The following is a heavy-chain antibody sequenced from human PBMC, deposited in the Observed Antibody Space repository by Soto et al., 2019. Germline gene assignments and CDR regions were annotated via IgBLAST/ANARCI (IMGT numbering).Heavy chain of an antibody. V-gene: IGHV3-11*01. Sequence: GGSLRLSCAASGFTFSDYYMSWIRQAPGKGLEWVSYISSSGSTIYYADSVKGRFTISRDNAKNSLYLQMNSLRAEDTAVYYCARPPFGELHDYYYYYYMDVWGKGTTVTVSS. CDR3: ARPPFGELHDYYYYYYMDV. CDR1: GFTFSDYY. J-gene: IGHJ6*03. CDR2: ISSSGSTI. D-gene: IGHD3-10*01.